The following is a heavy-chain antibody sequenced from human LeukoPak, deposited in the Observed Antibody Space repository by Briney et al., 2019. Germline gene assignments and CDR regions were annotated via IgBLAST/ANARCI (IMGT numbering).Heavy chain of an antibody. CDR2: ISYDGSNK. V-gene: IGHV3-30*18. CDR3: AKDYLGYCSSTSCPLWFDP. Sequence: PGGSLRLSCAASGFTLSSYGMQRVRQAPGKGVEGVAVISYDGSNKSYADSVKGRFTISRDNSKNTLYLQMNSLRAEDTAVYYCAKDYLGYCSSTSCPLWFDPWGQGTLVTVSS. CDR1: GFTLSSYG. D-gene: IGHD2-2*01. J-gene: IGHJ5*02.